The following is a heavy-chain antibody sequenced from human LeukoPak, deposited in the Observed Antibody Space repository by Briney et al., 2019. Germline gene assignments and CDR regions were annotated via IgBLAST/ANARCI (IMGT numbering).Heavy chain of an antibody. CDR3: ARDLRPYSGYDNLAFDI. CDR1: RFMFSDYS. Sequence: GGSLRLSCAAARFMFSDYSMHWVRQAPGKGLEWVSFISTSSLYIYYADSVKGRFTISRDNAKNSLHLQMNSLRPEDTAVYYCARDLRPYSGYDNLAFDIWGQGTMVTVSS. D-gene: IGHD5-12*01. J-gene: IGHJ3*02. CDR2: ISTSSLYI. V-gene: IGHV3-21*01.